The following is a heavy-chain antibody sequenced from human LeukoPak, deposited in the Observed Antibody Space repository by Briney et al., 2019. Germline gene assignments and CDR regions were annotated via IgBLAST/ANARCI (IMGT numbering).Heavy chain of an antibody. CDR1: GFAFNTYT. V-gene: IGHV3-21*01. D-gene: IGHD2-2*01. J-gene: IGHJ4*02. Sequence: GGSLRLSCAASGFAFNTYTMTWVRQPPGKGLEWVSSISSSGSYIYQTDSVKGRFSISRDNAKTSLYLQMNSLRAEDTAVYYCATVAGYCSSTSSCYNDYWGQGTLVTVSS. CDR3: ATVAGYCSSTSSCYNDY. CDR2: ISSSGSYI.